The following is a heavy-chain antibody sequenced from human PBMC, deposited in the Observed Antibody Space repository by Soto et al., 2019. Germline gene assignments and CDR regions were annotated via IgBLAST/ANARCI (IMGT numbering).Heavy chain of an antibody. D-gene: IGHD3-16*02. CDR1: GGSFSGYY. Sequence: SETLSLTCAVHGGSFSGYYWSWIRQPPGKGLEWIGEINHSGTSSYNPSLKSRVTISVDTSKKQFSLKLTSVTAADTAVYYCARPNYDYVWGGYRFMGLDYWGQGTLVT. V-gene: IGHV4-34*01. CDR2: INHSGTS. J-gene: IGHJ4*02. CDR3: ARPNYDYVWGGYRFMGLDY.